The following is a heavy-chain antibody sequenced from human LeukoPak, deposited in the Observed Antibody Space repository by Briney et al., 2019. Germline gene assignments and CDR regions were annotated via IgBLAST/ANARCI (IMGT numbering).Heavy chain of an antibody. V-gene: IGHV1-3*01. CDR1: GYTFTSYA. CDR2: INAGNGNT. Sequence: ASVKVSCKASGYTFTSYAMHWVRQAPGPRLEWMGWINAGNGNTKYSQKFQGRVTITRDTSASTAYMELSSLRSEDTAVYYCARSTEFLEWLSYFDYWGQGTLVTVSS. CDR3: ARSTEFLEWLSYFDY. D-gene: IGHD3-3*01. J-gene: IGHJ4*02.